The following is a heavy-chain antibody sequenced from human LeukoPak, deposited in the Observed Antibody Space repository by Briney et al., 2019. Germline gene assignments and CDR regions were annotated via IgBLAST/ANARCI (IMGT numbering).Heavy chain of an antibody. J-gene: IGHJ5*02. V-gene: IGHV4-38-2*02. CDR3: ARVPHSSSSEWFDP. CDR2: IYHSGST. Sequence: SETLSLTCTVSGYSISSGYYWGWIRQPPGKGLEWIGSIYHSGSTYYYPSLKSRVTISVDTSKNQLSLKLSSVTAADTAVYYCARVPHSSSSEWFDPWGQGTLVTVSS. CDR1: GYSISSGYY. D-gene: IGHD6-6*01.